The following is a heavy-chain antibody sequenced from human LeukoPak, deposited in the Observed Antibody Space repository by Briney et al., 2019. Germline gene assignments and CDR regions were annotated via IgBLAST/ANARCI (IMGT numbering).Heavy chain of an antibody. J-gene: IGHJ4*02. Sequence: GGSLRLSCAASGFTFSGSAMHWVRQASGKGLEWVGHIRSKTNNYATTYAASVKGRFTISRDNAKNSLYLQMNSLRAEDTAVYYCARGDTARLCGVWGQGTLVTVSS. V-gene: IGHV3-73*01. CDR1: GFTFSGSA. CDR3: ARGDTARLCGV. CDR2: IRSKTNNYAT. D-gene: IGHD2-21*01.